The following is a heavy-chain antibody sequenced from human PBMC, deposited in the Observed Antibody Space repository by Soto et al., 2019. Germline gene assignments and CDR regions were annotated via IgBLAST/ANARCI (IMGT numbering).Heavy chain of an antibody. CDR1: GGSINSSP. CDR2: IYYSGST. CDR3: ARAFGNFWSGYHIDN. Sequence: TSETLSLTCTVSGGSINSSPWSWIRQPPGKGLEWIGRIYYSGSTDYNPSLKSRVTISVDTSKNQFSLNLKSVTAADTAVYYCARAFGNFWSGYHIDNWGQGTLVTVSS. D-gene: IGHD3-3*01. J-gene: IGHJ4*02. V-gene: IGHV4-59*01.